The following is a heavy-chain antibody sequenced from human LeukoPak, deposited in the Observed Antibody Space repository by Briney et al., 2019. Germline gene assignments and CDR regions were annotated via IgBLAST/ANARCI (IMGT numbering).Heavy chain of an antibody. V-gene: IGHV3-30*02. D-gene: IGHD5-18*01. CDR2: IRYDGSNK. J-gene: IGHJ3*02. CDR1: GFTFSGYG. Sequence: GGSLRLSCAASGFTFSGYGMHWVRQAPGKGLEWVAFIRYDGSNKYYADSVKGRFIISRDNSKNSLYLQMNSLRAEDTAVYYCAKDLRGDIYGYLAFDIWGQGTMVTVSS. CDR3: AKDLRGDIYGYLAFDI.